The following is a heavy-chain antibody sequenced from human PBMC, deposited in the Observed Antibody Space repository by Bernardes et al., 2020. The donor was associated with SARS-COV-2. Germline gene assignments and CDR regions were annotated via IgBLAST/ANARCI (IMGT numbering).Heavy chain of an antibody. CDR1: GFTFSSYG. D-gene: IGHD4-17*01. CDR2: IWYDGSNK. J-gene: IGHJ6*02. CDR3: ASDYGDYARGHYYYGMDV. V-gene: IGHV3-33*01. Sequence: GGSLRLSCAASGFTFSSYGMHWVRQAPGKGLEWVAVIWYDGSNKYYADSVKGRFTISRDNSKNTLYLQMNSLRAEDTAVYYCASDYGDYARGHYYYGMDVWGQGATVTVSS.